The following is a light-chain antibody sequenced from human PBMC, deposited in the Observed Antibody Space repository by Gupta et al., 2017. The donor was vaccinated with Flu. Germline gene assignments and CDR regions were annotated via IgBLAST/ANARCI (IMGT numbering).Light chain of an antibody. CDR2: EAS. V-gene: IGKV1-33*01. CDR1: QDISNF. J-gene: IGKJ3*01. CDR3: QQYDRFSWT. Sequence: DIQLTQSPSSLSASIGDRVTITCQASQDISNFLNWYQQKPGKAPKLLIYEASNLETGVPSRCSGSGSGTDFTFTISSLQPEDIATYYCQQYDRFSWTFGPGTKVDIK.